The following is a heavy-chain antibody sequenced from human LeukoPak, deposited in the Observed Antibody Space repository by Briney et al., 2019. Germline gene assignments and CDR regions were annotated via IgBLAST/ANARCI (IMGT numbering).Heavy chain of an antibody. CDR2: IFYSGNT. V-gene: IGHV4-59*05. CDR1: GSTFSSYSMN. Sequence: GSLRLSCAASGSTFSSYSMNWVRQAPGKGLEWIGSIFYSGNTYNNPSLKSQATISVDTSKTQFSLKLNYVTAADTVVYYCARTRYYYNSRSYGAPYYFDYWGQGTLVTVSS. J-gene: IGHJ4*02. CDR3: ARTRYYYNSRSYGAPYYFDY. D-gene: IGHD3-10*01.